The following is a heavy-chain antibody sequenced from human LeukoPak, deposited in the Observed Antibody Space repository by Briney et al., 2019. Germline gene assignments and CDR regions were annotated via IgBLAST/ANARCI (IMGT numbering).Heavy chain of an antibody. Sequence: SETLSLTCTVSGGSISSYYWSWLRQPPGKGLEWVGYIYYSGRTNYNPSLTSRDTISLDTSKNQFSLKLNFETDADTAVDYGASCGYDFWGGRFDYWGQGTLVTVSS. J-gene: IGHJ4*02. D-gene: IGHD3-3*01. V-gene: IGHV4-59*01. CDR3: ASCGYDFWGGRFDY. CDR1: GGSISSYY. CDR2: IYYSGRT.